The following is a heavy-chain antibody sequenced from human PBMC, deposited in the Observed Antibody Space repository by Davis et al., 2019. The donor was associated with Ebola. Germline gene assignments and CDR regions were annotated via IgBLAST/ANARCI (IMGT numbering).Heavy chain of an antibody. CDR1: GNTFTGYY. D-gene: IGHD3-3*01. CDR2: INPDTGDT. Sequence: AASVKVSCKASGNTFTGYYIHWVRQAPGQGLEWMGWINPDTGDTNFAQKFVGRVTMTRDSSISTAYMELRSLRSDDTAVYYRARAPITIFGVLKGDWFDPWGQGSLVTVSS. CDR3: ARAPITIFGVLKGDWFDP. J-gene: IGHJ5*02. V-gene: IGHV1-2*02.